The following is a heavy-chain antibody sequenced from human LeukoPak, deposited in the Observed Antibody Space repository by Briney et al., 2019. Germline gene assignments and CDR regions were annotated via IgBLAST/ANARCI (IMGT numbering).Heavy chain of an antibody. CDR3: AKPLRPMITFGEYDY. CDR2: IIPIFGTA. CDR1: GGTFSSYA. D-gene: IGHD3-16*01. Sequence: SVRVSCKASGGTFSSYAISWVRQAPGQGLEWMGGIIPIFGTANYAQKFQGRVTITADESTSTAYMELSSLRSEDTAVYYCAKPLRPMITFGEYDYWGQGTLVTVSS. V-gene: IGHV1-69*13. J-gene: IGHJ4*02.